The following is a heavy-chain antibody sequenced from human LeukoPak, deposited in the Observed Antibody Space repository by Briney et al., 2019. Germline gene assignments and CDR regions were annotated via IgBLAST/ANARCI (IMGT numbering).Heavy chain of an antibody. CDR3: ARDRCSGGSCYFDY. CDR2: IIPIFGTA. D-gene: IGHD2-15*01. CDR1: GGTLSSYA. V-gene: IGHV1-69*01. J-gene: IGHJ4*02. Sequence: SVKVSCKASGGTLSSYAISWVRQAPGQGLEWMGGIIPIFGTANYAQKFQGRVTITADESTSTAYMELSSLRSEDTAVYYCARDRCSGGSCYFDYWGQGTLVTVSS.